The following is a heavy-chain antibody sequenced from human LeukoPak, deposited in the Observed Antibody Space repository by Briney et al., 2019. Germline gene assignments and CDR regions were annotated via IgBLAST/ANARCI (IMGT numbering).Heavy chain of an antibody. Sequence: PGGSLRLSCAASGFAVNSKDMSWVRQAPGKGLEWVSLISYTGGPYYADSVKGRSTISRDESKNTLSLQMNSLRAEDTAVYYCARGLRFGGFWAHFDYWGLGTLVTVSS. CDR2: ISYTGGP. V-gene: IGHV3-66*01. CDR3: ARGLRFGGFWAHFDY. D-gene: IGHD3-16*01. J-gene: IGHJ4*02. CDR1: GFAVNSKD.